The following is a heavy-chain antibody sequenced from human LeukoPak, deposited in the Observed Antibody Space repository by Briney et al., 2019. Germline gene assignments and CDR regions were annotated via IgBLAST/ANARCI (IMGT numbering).Heavy chain of an antibody. D-gene: IGHD1-14*01. V-gene: IGHV3-7*01. CDR1: GFTFTTYW. CDR2: IKQEGSEK. Sequence: PGGSLRLSCAASGFTFTTYWMSWIRQTPKKGLEGVAHIKQEGSEKYYVDSVKGRFSISRDNANNSLYLQLNSLRAEDMGVYYCARGNNRREDYWGQGTLVTVSS. J-gene: IGHJ4*02. CDR3: ARGNNRREDY.